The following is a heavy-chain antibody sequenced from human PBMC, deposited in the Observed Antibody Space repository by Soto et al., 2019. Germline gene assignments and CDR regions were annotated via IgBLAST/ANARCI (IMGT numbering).Heavy chain of an antibody. CDR2: ISAYNGQT. CDR1: GYPCDTYG. V-gene: IGHV1-18*01. D-gene: IGHD3-3*01. Sequence: ASVKVSCKASGYPCDTYGINWVRQAPGQRPEWMGWISAYNGQTDYAQNFQGRVTMATDTSTNTAYMELRNLRSDDTAVYYCARDPHEFWIDYFSDPWGPGTLVTVSS. CDR3: ARDPHEFWIDYFSDP. J-gene: IGHJ5*02.